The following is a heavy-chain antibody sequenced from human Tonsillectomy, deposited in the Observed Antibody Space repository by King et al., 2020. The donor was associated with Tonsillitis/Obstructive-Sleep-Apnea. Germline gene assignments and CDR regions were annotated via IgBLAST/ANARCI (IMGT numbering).Heavy chain of an antibody. V-gene: IGHV1-69*12. CDR2: IIPIFGTA. CDR1: GGTFSSYA. D-gene: IGHD1-26*01. J-gene: IGHJ3*02. Sequence: QLVQSGAEVKKPGSSVKVSCKASGGTFSSYAISWVRQAPGQGLEWMGGIIPIFGTANYAQKFQGRVTITADESTSTAYMELSSLRAEDTAVYYCARDQGGSHSGSPWAFDIWGQGTMVTVSS. CDR3: ARDQGGSHSGSPWAFDI.